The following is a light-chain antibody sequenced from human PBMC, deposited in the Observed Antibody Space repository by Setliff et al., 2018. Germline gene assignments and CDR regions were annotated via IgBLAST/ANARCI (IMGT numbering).Light chain of an antibody. CDR1: SSDVGGYNY. CDR3: ASYAGRFYF. CDR2: EVT. Sequence: QSALTQPPSASGSPGQSVTIYCTGSSSDVGGYNYVSWYQQHPGKAPKLMIYEVTKRPSGVPDRFSGSKSGNTASLTVSGLQAEDEADFCASYAGRFYFFGSGTKGTVL. V-gene: IGLV2-8*01. J-gene: IGLJ1*01.